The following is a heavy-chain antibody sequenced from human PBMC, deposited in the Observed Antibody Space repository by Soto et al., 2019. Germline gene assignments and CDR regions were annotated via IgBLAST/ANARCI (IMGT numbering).Heavy chain of an antibody. J-gene: IGHJ5*02. D-gene: IGHD6-13*01. CDR1: GDSINNSHW. CDR2: TYHSGTT. V-gene: IGHV4-4*02. CDR3: AREVNSSPARGPNWFDP. Sequence: QVQLQESGPGLVQPSGTLSLTCAVSGDSINNSHWWSWVRQTPGKGLEWIGETYHSGTTNYNPSIKTRVTISIDKSKNQFSLKMNSVTAADTAVYYCAREVNSSPARGPNWFDPWGQGTLVTVSS.